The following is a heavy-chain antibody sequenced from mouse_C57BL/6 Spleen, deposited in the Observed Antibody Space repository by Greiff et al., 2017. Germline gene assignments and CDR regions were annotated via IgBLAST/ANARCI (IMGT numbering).Heavy chain of an antibody. CDR2: ISSGSSTI. CDR3: ARRDGSPYAMDY. Sequence: EVKLVESGGDLVKPGGSLKLSCAASGFTFSDYGMHWVRQAPEKGLEWVAYISSGSSTIYYADTVKGRFTISRDNAKNTLFLQMTSLRSEDTAMYYCARRDGSPYAMDYWGQGTSVTVSS. V-gene: IGHV5-17*01. CDR1: GFTFSDYG. J-gene: IGHJ4*01. D-gene: IGHD2-3*01.